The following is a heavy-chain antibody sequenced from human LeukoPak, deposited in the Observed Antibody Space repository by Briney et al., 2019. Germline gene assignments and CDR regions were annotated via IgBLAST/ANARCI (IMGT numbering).Heavy chain of an antibody. CDR2: IYPGDSDT. V-gene: IGHV5-51*01. CDR1: GYSFTSYW. D-gene: IGHD6-13*01. J-gene: IGHJ5*02. CDR3: ARLPIAAADSNWFDP. Sequence: GESLKISCKGSGYSFTSYWIGWVRQMPGKGLEWMGIIYPGDSDTRYSPSFQGQVTISADKSISTAYLQWSSLKASDTAMYYCARLPIAAADSNWFDPWGQGTLVTVSS.